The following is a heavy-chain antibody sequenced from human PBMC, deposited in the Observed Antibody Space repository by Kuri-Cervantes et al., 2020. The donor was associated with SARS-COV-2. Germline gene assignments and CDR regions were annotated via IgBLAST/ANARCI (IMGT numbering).Heavy chain of an antibody. CDR3: ARTMVRLYFDY. CDR1: GYSISSGYY. D-gene: IGHD3-10*01. CDR2: IYHSEST. Sequence: SETLSLTCAVSGYSISSGYYWGWIRQPPGKGLEWIGSIYHSESTYYNPSLKSRVTISVDTSKNQFSLKLSSVTAADTAVYYCARTMVRLYFDYWGQGTLVTVSS. V-gene: IGHV4-38-2*01. J-gene: IGHJ4*02.